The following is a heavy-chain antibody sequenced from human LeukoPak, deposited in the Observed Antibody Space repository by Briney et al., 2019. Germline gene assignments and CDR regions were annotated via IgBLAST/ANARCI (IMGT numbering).Heavy chain of an antibody. CDR2: IYFSGGT. V-gene: IGHV4-39*07. CDR3: ARVTWGSGSYLGYYYYYYMDV. Sequence: SETLSLTCTVSGDSISSSNCYWGWIRQPPGKGLEWIGSIYFSGGTYYNASLKSRVTISVDTSKNQFSLKLSSVTAADTAVYYCARVTWGSGSYLGYYYYYYMDVWAKGPRSPSP. J-gene: IGHJ6*03. CDR1: GDSISSSNCY. D-gene: IGHD3-10*01.